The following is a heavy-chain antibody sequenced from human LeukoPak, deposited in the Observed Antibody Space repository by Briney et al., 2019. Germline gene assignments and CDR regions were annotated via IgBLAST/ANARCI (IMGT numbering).Heavy chain of an antibody. Sequence: SETLSLTCAVYGGSFSGYYWSWIRQPPGKGLEWIGEINHSGSTNYNPSLKSRVTISVDTSKNQFSLKLSSVTAADTAVYHCARVIFGYWGQGTLVTVSS. D-gene: IGHD3-22*01. V-gene: IGHV4-34*01. CDR2: INHSGST. J-gene: IGHJ4*02. CDR3: ARVIFGY. CDR1: GGSFSGYY.